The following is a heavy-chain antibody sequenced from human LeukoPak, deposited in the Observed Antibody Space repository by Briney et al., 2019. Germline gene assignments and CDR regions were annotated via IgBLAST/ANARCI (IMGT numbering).Heavy chain of an antibody. Sequence: PGGSLRLSCAASGFTFSSYAMSWVRQAPGKGLEWVSAISGSGGSTYYADSVKGRFTISRDNSKNTLYLQMNSLRAEDTAVYYWAKLDFFCSGGSCYPNFHVPYFDYWGQGTLVTVSS. CDR2: ISGSGGST. CDR1: GFTFSSYA. V-gene: IGHV3-23*01. CDR3: AKLDFFCSGGSCYPNFHVPYFDY. D-gene: IGHD2-15*01. J-gene: IGHJ4*02.